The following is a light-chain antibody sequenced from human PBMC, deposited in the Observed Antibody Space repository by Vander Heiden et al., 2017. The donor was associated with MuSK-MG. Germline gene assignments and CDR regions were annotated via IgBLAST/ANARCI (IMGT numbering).Light chain of an antibody. CDR3: EQYDNLPPDRLRLYT. CDR1: QDISNY. Sequence: DIQMTQSPSSLSASVGDRVTITCQASQDISNYLNWYQQIPGKAPKRRSYDASNLETGVPSRFSGSGYGKDVNFNISSLQPEDRATYYCEQYDNLPPDRLRLYTFGHGTKVDIK. V-gene: IGKV1-33*01. J-gene: IGKJ3*01. CDR2: DAS.